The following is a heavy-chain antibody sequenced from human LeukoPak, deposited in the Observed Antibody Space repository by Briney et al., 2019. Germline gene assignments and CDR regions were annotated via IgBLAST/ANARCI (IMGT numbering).Heavy chain of an antibody. Sequence: MTSETLSLTCIVSGGSISSYYWSWIRQPPGKGLEWIGYIYYSGSTNYNPSLKSRVTISVDTSKNQFSLKLSSVTTADTAVYYCARSLAVAGYYYNYYMDVWGKGTTVTVPS. CDR3: ARSLAVAGYYYNYYMDV. CDR2: IYYSGST. J-gene: IGHJ6*03. D-gene: IGHD6-19*01. CDR1: GGSISSYY. V-gene: IGHV4-59*01.